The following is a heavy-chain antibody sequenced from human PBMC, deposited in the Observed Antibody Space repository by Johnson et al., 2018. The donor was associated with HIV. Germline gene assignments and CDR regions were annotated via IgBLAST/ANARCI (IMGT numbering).Heavy chain of an antibody. J-gene: IGHJ3*02. CDR3: AKEQGGFHI. D-gene: IGHD2-15*01. Sequence: QVQLVESGGGVVQPGRSLRLSCAASGFTFSSYGMHWVRQAPGKGLEWVAVIWYDGSNKYYADSVKGRFTISRDNSKTTLDLQMNSLRPEDTAVYYCAKEQGGFHIWGQGTPVSVSS. CDR1: GFTFSSYG. V-gene: IGHV3-33*06. CDR2: IWYDGSNK.